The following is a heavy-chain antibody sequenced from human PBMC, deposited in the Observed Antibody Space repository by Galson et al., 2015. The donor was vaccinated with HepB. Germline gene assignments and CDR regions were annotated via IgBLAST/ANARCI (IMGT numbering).Heavy chain of an antibody. V-gene: IGHV3-23*01. J-gene: IGHJ4*02. CDR1: GFPYSTYT. Sequence: SLRLSCATSGFPYSTYTMSWVRQAPGKWLEWVSAIISAGNTYYIDSVKGRLTISRDNSKNTLYLQMNSLRVEDTAVYFCARRYSGYFDLWGRGTLVTVSS. D-gene: IGHD1-26*01. CDR3: ARRYSGYFDL. CDR2: IISAGNT.